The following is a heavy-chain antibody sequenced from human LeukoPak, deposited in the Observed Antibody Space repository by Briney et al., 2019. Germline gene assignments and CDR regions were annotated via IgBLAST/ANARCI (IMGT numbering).Heavy chain of an antibody. CDR2: ISSSSSYI. V-gene: IGHV3-21*01. J-gene: IGHJ4*02. CDR1: GFTFSSYG. D-gene: IGHD2-2*01. CDR3: ARPRYCSSTSCPEFDY. Sequence: GGSLRLSCAASGFTFSSYGMHWVRQAPGKGLEWVSSISSSSSYIYYADSVKGRFTISRDNAKNSLYLQMNSLRAEDTAVYYCARPRYCSSTSCPEFDYWGQGTLVTVSS.